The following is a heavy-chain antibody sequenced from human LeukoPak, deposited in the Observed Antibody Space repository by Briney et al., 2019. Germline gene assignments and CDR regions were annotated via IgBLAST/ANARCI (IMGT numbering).Heavy chain of an antibody. CDR2: MYTSGRA. CDR3: ARDSLTGDAFDI. CDR1: VGSISRGSYY. Sequence: SQTLSLTRPVSVGSISRGSYYGSWMREPAGKGLEWIWRMYTSGRAHYNPPLKSRGTISVDTSKNQFSLKLTSVPAADPAVYYCARDSLTGDAFDIWGQGTMVTVSS. V-gene: IGHV4-61*02. D-gene: IGHD7-27*01. J-gene: IGHJ3*02.